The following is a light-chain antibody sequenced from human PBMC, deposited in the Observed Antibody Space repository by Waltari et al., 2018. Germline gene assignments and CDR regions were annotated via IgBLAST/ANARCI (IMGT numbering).Light chain of an antibody. CDR1: SSDVGGYNY. CDR3: SSYTSSSFVV. CDR2: EVS. J-gene: IGLJ2*01. V-gene: IGLV2-14*01. Sequence: QSALTQPASVSGSPGPSITISCTGTSSDVGGYNYASWYQQHPGKAPKLMIYEVSNRPSGVSNRFSGSKSGNTASLTISGLQAEDEADYYCSSYTSSSFVVFGGGTKLTVL.